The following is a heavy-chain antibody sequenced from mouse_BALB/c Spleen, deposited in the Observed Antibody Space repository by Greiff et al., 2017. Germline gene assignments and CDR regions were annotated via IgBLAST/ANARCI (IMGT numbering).Heavy chain of an antibody. CDR1: GYSITSDYA. D-gene: IGHD1-2*01. V-gene: IGHV3-2*02. J-gene: IGHJ2*01. Sequence: VQLQQSGPGLVKPSQSLSLTCTVTGYSITSDYAWNWIRQFPGNKLEWMGYISYSGSTSYNPSLKSRISITRDTSKNQFFLQLNSVTTEDTATYYCARWGYGPYYFDYWGQGTTLTVSS. CDR2: ISYSGST. CDR3: ARWGYGPYYFDY.